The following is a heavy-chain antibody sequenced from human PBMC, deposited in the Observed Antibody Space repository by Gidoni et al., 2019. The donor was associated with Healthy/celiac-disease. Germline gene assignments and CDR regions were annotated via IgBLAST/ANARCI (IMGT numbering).Heavy chain of an antibody. CDR3: ARGGIAAAGTWLHAFDI. J-gene: IGHJ3*02. V-gene: IGHV4-34*01. CDR2: INHSGST. D-gene: IGHD6-13*01. CDR1: GGSFRGYY. Sequence: QVQLQQWGAGLLKPSETLSLTRAVYGGSFRGYYWSWIRQPPGKGLEWIGEINHSGSTNYNPSLKSRVTISVDTSKNQFSLKLSSVTAADTAVYYCARGGIAAAGTWLHAFDIWGQGTMVTVSS.